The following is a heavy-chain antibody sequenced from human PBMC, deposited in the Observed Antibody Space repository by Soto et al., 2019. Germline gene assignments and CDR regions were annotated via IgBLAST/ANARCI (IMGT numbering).Heavy chain of an antibody. Sequence: QITLKEAGPTLVKPTQTLTLTCSFSGFSLITSGVGVGWIRQPPGKALEWLALIYWDDDKGYSTSLKSRLTXTKXTSKNQVVLTMTNMDPADTGTYYCAHTMAPRIFDYWGQGTLVTVSS. V-gene: IGHV2-5*02. J-gene: IGHJ4*02. CDR1: GFSLITSGVG. CDR2: IYWDDDK. CDR3: AHTMAPRIFDY.